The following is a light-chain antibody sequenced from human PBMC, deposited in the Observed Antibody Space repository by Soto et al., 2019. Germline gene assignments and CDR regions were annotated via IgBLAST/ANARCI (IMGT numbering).Light chain of an antibody. Sequence: EMVRTQSPANKSMSQGQRATLSCRASQSVSSSYLAWYQQKPGQAPRLLIYGASSRATGIPDRFSGSGSGTDFTRTISRLEPEDLAVYYGQQYGSSPLTFGGGTKGDI. CDR2: GAS. J-gene: IGKJ4*01. CDR1: QSVSSSY. V-gene: IGKV3-20*01. CDR3: QQYGSSPLT.